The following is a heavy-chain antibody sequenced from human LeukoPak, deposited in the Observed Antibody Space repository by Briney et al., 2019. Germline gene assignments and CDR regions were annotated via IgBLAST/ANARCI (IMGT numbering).Heavy chain of an antibody. D-gene: IGHD1-26*01. Sequence: TGGSLRLSCAASGFTFSSYSMNWVRQAPGKGMEWVSSISSSSSYIYYADSVKGRFTISRDNAKNSLYLQMNSLRAEDTAVYYCARAPVGRVGATALDYWGQGTLVTVSS. CDR2: ISSSSSYI. V-gene: IGHV3-21*01. CDR1: GFTFSSYS. CDR3: ARAPVGRVGATALDY. J-gene: IGHJ4*02.